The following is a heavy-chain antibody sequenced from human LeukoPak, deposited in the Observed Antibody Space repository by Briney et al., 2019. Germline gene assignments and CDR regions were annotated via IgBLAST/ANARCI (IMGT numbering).Heavy chain of an antibody. V-gene: IGHV3-23*01. Sequence: PGGSLRLSCAASGFTFSSYAMSWVRQAPGKGLEWVSAISGSDGSTYYADSVKGRFTISRDNSKNTLYLQMNSLRAEDTAVYYCAKEEYYYDSSGCPRGYYFDYWGQGTLVTVSS. CDR2: ISGSDGST. CDR1: GFTFSSYA. J-gene: IGHJ4*02. CDR3: AKEEYYYDSSGCPRGYYFDY. D-gene: IGHD3-22*01.